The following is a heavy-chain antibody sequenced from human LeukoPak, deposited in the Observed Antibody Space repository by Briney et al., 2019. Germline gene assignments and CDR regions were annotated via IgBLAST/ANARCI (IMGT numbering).Heavy chain of an antibody. D-gene: IGHD3-22*01. CDR1: GYTFTSNW. V-gene: IGHV5-51*01. CDR2: IYPGDSDT. CDR3: ARGGDSSGFYPTNFDY. J-gene: IGHJ4*02. Sequence: GESLKISCKGSGYTFTSNWLGWVRQMPGKGLEWMGIIYPGDSDTRYSPSFEGQVTISVDKSINTAYLQWSSLKASDTAMYYCARGGDSSGFYPTNFDYWGQGTLVTVSS.